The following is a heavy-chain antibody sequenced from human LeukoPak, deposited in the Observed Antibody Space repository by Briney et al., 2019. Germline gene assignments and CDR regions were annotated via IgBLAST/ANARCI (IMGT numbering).Heavy chain of an antibody. D-gene: IGHD6-6*01. V-gene: IGHV4-61*02. CDR1: GGSISSGSYY. CDR2: IYTSGST. CDR3: ARRARRASFDY. J-gene: IGHJ4*02. Sequence: SETLSLTCTVSGGSISSGSYYWSWIRQPAGKGLEWIGRIYTSGSTNYNPSLKSRVTISVDTSKNQFSLKLSSVTAADTAVYYCARRARRASFDYWGQGTLVTVSS.